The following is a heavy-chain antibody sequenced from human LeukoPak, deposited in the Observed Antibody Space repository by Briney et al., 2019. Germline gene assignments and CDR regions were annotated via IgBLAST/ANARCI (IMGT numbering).Heavy chain of an antibody. D-gene: IGHD5-18*01. CDR1: GGSISSYY. J-gene: IGHJ5*02. CDR3: TRGRGYTYGYQYNWFDP. V-gene: IGHV4-59*01. CDR2: IYYSGST. Sequence: PSETLSLTCTVSGGSISSYYWSWIRQPPGKGLEWIGYIYYSGSTNYNPSLKSRVTISVDTSKNQFSLKLSSVTAADTAVYYCTRGRGYTYGYQYNWFDPWGQGTLVTVSS.